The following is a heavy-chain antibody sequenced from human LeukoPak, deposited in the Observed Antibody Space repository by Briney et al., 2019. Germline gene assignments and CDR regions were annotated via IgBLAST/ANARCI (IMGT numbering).Heavy chain of an antibody. V-gene: IGHV3-23*01. CDR2: IIGSGTST. CDR1: GFTFSSYA. CDR3: AKDRYAWTSGYSYNAFAY. Sequence: GGSLRHSCATSGFTFSSYAMSWVPQAPGKGLEWVSVIIGSGTSTFYADSVKGRFTISRDNSKKTLYLQMNSLRAEDTAVYYCAKDRYAWTSGYSYNAFAYWGQGTLVTVSS. D-gene: IGHD5-18*01. J-gene: IGHJ4*02.